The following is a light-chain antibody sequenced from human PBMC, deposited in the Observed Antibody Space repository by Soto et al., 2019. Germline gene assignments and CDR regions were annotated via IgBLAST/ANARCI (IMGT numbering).Light chain of an antibody. CDR3: QTWGTGIQV. J-gene: IGLJ3*02. V-gene: IGLV4-69*01. Sequence: QPVLTQSPSASASLGASVKLTCTLSSGHTNYAIAWHQQQSEKGPRYLMKLNSDGSHRKGDGIPDRFSGSSSGDDRYLTISSLQSEDEADYYCQTWGTGIQVFGGGTKVTVL. CDR1: SGHTNYA. CDR2: LNSDGSH.